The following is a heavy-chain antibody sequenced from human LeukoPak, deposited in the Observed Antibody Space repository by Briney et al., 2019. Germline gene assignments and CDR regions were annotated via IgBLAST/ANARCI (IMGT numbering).Heavy chain of an antibody. CDR2: IKSKTDGGTK. CDR3: TTDPYGDYYGY. Sequence: PGGSLRLSCAASGFTFSNAWMSWVRQAPGKGLEWVGRIKSKTDGGTKDYAAPVKGRFTISRDDSKNTLYLQMNSLKTEDTAVYYCTTDPYGDYYGYWGQGTLVTVSS. J-gene: IGHJ4*02. D-gene: IGHD4-17*01. V-gene: IGHV3-15*01. CDR1: GFTFSNAW.